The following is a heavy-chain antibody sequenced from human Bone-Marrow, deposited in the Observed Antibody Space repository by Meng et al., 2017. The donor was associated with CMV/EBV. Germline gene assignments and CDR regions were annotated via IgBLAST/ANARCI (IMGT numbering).Heavy chain of an antibody. D-gene: IGHD3-22*01. CDR2: ISSSGSTI. J-gene: IGHJ3*02. CDR1: GFTFSDYY. V-gene: IGHV3-11*04. Sequence: GESLKISCAASGFTFSDYYMSWIRQAPGKGLEWFSYISSSGSTIYYADSVKGQFTISRDISKNSLYLQMNSLRVEDTAVYYCARGRSYYDNGPGAGGAFEIWGQGTTVTVSS. CDR3: ARGRSYYDNGPGAGGAFEI.